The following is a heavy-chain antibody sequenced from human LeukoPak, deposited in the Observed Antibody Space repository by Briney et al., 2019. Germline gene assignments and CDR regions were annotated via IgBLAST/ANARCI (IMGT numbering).Heavy chain of an antibody. CDR3: AKDLRSYSNFYYFDY. CDR2: IWYDGSNK. CDR1: GFTFSSYG. V-gene: IGHV3-33*06. D-gene: IGHD4-11*01. J-gene: IGHJ4*02. Sequence: PGWSLRLSCAASGFTFSSYGMHWVRQAPGKGLEWVAVIWYDGSNKYYADSVKGRFTISRDNSKNTLYLQMNSLRAEDTAVYYCAKDLRSYSNFYYFDYWGQGTLVTVSS.